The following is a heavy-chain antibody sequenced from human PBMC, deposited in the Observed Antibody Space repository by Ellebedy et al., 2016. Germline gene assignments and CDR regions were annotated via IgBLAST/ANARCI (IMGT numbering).Heavy chain of an antibody. CDR2: IYSSGST. D-gene: IGHD3-3*01. CDR1: GGSINSGAYY. CDR3: ASLTIPGGSDS. Sequence: SETLSLXCTVSGGSINSGAYYWTWIRQPAGKGLEWIGHIYSSGSTIYNPSLKSRLTMSVDTSKNHFSLELSSVTAADTALYYCASLTIPGGSDSWGQGTLVTVSS. J-gene: IGHJ4*02. V-gene: IGHV4-61*09.